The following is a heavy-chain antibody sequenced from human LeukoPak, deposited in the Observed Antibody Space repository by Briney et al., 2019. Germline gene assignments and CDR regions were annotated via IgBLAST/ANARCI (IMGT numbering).Heavy chain of an antibody. CDR2: IYPDDSDT. CDR1: GYRFNAYW. V-gene: IGHV5-51*01. D-gene: IGHD3-22*01. Sequence: GESLKISCKGSGYRFNAYWVAWVRQMPGKGLEWMGIIYPDDSDTRYSPSFQGQVTISADKSVRTAYLQWSSLKASDTAMYYCARPNITSYYDSRGYDAFDVWGQGTMVTVSS. J-gene: IGHJ3*01. CDR3: ARPNITSYYDSRGYDAFDV.